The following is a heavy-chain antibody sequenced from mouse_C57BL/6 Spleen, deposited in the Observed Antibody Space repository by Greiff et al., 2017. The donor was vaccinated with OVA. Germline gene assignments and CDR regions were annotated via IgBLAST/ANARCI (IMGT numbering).Heavy chain of an antibody. Sequence: VQLQQSGAELVRPGTSVKVSCKASGYAFTNYLIEWVKQRPGQGLEWIGVINPGSGGTNYNEKFKGKATLTADKSSSTAYMQLSSLTSEDSAVDYCARKGGSSPFWYFDVWGTGTTVTVSS. V-gene: IGHV1-54*01. D-gene: IGHD1-1*01. CDR1: GYAFTNYL. J-gene: IGHJ1*03. CDR3: ARKGGSSPFWYFDV. CDR2: INPGSGGT.